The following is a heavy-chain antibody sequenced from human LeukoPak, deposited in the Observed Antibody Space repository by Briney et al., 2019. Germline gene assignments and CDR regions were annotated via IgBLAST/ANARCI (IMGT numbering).Heavy chain of an antibody. D-gene: IGHD3-10*01. J-gene: IGHJ3*02. CDR3: ARAGFGSGSMAGNAFDI. CDR2: VYTTGTT. V-gene: IGHV4-61*09. CDR1: GGSINSGSFY. Sequence: SSETLSLTCTVSGGSINSGSFYWNWIRQSAGKGLEWIGHVYTTGTTNCNPSLRSRVTISLDTSKNQFSLNLTSVTAADTAVYYCARAGFGSGSMAGNAFDIWGQGTMVTVSS.